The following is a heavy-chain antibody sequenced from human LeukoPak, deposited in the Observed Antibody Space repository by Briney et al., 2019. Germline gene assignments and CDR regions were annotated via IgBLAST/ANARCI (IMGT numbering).Heavy chain of an antibody. J-gene: IGHJ6*02. Sequence: GASVKVSCKASGYTFTSYYMHWVRQAPGQGLEWMGIINPSGGSTSYAQKFQGRVTMTRDTSTSTVYMELSSLRSEDTAVYYCAREDSSFLYYYYGMDVWGQGTTVTVSS. D-gene: IGHD6-6*01. CDR3: AREDSSFLYYYYGMDV. CDR2: INPSGGST. V-gene: IGHV1-46*01. CDR1: GYTFTSYY.